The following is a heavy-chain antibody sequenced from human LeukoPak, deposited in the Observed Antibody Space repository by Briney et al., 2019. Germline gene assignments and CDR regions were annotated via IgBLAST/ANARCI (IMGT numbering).Heavy chain of an antibody. V-gene: IGHV4-39*01. Sequence: SETLSLTCTVSGGSLSSGTYCWGWIRQPPGKGLEWIGDICYSGSTYYNPPLKSRVTISVDTSKNQFSLNVNSVTAADTALYYYARRRDSTFDYWGQGTLVTVSS. CDR2: ICYSGST. CDR3: ARRRDSTFDY. CDR1: GGSLSSGTYC. J-gene: IGHJ4*02. D-gene: IGHD2-21*02.